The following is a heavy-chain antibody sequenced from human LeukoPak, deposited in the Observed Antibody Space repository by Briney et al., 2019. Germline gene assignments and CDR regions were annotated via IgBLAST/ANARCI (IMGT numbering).Heavy chain of an antibody. J-gene: IGHJ6*02. V-gene: IGHV4-59*08. Sequence: PSETLSLTCTVSGGSISSYYWCWIRQPPGKGLEWIGYIYYSGSTNYNPSLKSRVTISVDTSKNQFSLKLSSVTAADTAVYYCARRRQLWLSVDYYYGMDVWGQGTTVTVSS. CDR3: ARRRQLWLSVDYYYGMDV. CDR2: IYYSGST. CDR1: GGSISSYY. D-gene: IGHD5-18*01.